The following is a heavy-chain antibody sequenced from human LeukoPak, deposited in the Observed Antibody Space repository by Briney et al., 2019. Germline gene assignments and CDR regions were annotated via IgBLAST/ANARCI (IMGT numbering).Heavy chain of an antibody. CDR2: IWYDGSNK. CDR1: GFTFSSYG. J-gene: IGHJ4*02. V-gene: IGHV3-33*01. CDR3: ARDSSSGWYYFDY. Sequence: GGSLRLSCAASGFTFSSYGMHWVRQAPGKGLEWVAVIWYDGSNKYYADSVKGRFTISRDNSKNTLYLQLNSLRAEDTAVYYCARDSSSGWYYFDYWGQGTLVTVSS. D-gene: IGHD6-19*01.